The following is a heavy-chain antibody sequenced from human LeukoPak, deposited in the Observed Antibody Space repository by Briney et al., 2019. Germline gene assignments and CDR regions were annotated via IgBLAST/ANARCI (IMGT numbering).Heavy chain of an antibody. CDR1: GASISSYY. CDR3: ASSPNYALGNY. Sequence: PSETLSLTCTVSGASISSYYWSWIRQPPGQGLEWIGYIYYSGSINYSPSLKSRVTISVDTSKNQFSLKLSSVTAADTAVYYCASSPNYALGNYWGQGTLVTVSS. V-gene: IGHV4-59*01. J-gene: IGHJ4*02. D-gene: IGHD3-16*01. CDR2: IYYSGSI.